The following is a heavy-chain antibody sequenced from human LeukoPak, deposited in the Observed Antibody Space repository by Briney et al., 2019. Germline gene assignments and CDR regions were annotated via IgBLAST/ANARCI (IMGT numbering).Heavy chain of an antibody. CDR2: ISYDGSNK. Sequence: PGGSLRLSCAASGFTFSSYAMHWVRQAPGKGLEWVSVISYDGSNKYYADSVKGRFTISRDNSKNKLYLQMNSLRAEAAAEYYCAGAGYSGYDWGYYFDYWGQGTLVTVSS. CDR1: GFTFSSYA. D-gene: IGHD5-12*01. V-gene: IGHV3-30*04. CDR3: AGAGYSGYDWGYYFDY. J-gene: IGHJ4*02.